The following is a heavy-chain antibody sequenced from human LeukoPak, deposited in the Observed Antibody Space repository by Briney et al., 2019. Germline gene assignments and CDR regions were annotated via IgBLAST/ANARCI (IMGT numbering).Heavy chain of an antibody. CDR1: GGSISSSSYY. D-gene: IGHD3-16*02. J-gene: IGHJ4*02. V-gene: IGHV4-39*01. CDR3: ARLTFGGVIGHGY. Sequence: PSETLSLTCTVSGGSISSSSYYWGWIRQPPGKGLDWIGSASQVGSSYSNPSFKSRVTISLDTSKNQFSLRLFSVTAADTAVYYCARLTFGGVIGHGYWGQGILVTVSS. CDR2: ASQVGSS.